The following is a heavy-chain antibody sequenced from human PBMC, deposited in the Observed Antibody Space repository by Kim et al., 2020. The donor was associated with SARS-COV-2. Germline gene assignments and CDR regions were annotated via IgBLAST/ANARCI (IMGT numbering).Heavy chain of an antibody. V-gene: IGHV4-30-2*04. D-gene: IGHD3-10*01. CDR3: ARTKNRITMVRGVGGWFDP. J-gene: IGHJ5*02. Sequence: SRVTISVDTSKNQFSLKLSSVTAADTAVYYCARTKNRITMVRGVGGWFDPWGQGTLVTVSS.